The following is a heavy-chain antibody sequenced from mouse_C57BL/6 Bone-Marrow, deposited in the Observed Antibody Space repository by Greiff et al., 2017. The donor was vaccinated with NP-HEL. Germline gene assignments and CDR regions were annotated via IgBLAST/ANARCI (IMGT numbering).Heavy chain of an antibody. Sequence: QVQLQQPGAELVMPGASVKLSCKASGYTFTSYWMHWVKQRPGQGLEWIGEIDPSDSYTNYNQKFKGKSTLTVDKSSSTAYMQLSSLTSEDSAVYYCARRSNSYYFDYWGQGTTL. CDR2: IDPSDSYT. D-gene: IGHD2-5*01. J-gene: IGHJ2*01. V-gene: IGHV1-69*01. CDR3: ARRSNSYYFDY. CDR1: GYTFTSYW.